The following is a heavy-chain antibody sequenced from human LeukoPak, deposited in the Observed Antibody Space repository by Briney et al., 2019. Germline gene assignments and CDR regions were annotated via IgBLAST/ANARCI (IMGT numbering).Heavy chain of an antibody. CDR3: ARAGYYDSSGPPDY. CDR2: ISAYSGNT. CDR1: GGTFSSYA. J-gene: IGHJ4*02. D-gene: IGHD3-22*01. Sequence: GASVKVSCKASGGTFSSYAINWVRQAPGQGLEWMGWISAYSGNTIYAQRLQGRVTMTTDTSTSTAYMELRSLRSDDTAVYYCARAGYYDSSGPPDYWGQGTLVTVSS. V-gene: IGHV1-18*01.